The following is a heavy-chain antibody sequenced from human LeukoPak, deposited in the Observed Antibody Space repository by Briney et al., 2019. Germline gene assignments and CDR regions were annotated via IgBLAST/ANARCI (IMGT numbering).Heavy chain of an antibody. CDR1: GGSFSGYY. Sequence: PSETLSLTCAVYGGSFSGYYWSWIRQPPGKGLEWIGEINHSGSTNYNPSLKSRVTISVDTSKNQFSLKLSSVTAADTAVYYCARDHQAAAGTFWFDPWGQGTLVTVSS. CDR2: INHSGST. J-gene: IGHJ5*02. V-gene: IGHV4-34*09. CDR3: ARDHQAAAGTFWFDP. D-gene: IGHD6-13*01.